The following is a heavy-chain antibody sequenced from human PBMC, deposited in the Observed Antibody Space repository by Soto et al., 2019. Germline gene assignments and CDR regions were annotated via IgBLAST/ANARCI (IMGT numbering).Heavy chain of an antibody. CDR2: VNHSGST. Sequence: ASETLSLTCAVYGGSFSGYYWSWIRQPPGKGLEWIGDVNHSGSTKYNPSLKSRVTISVDTSKNQFSLELSSVTAADTAVYYCTRGWSATGPYYWGQGTLVTGSS. J-gene: IGHJ4*02. V-gene: IGHV4-34*01. CDR3: TRGWSATGPYY. D-gene: IGHD1-26*01. CDR1: GGSFSGYY.